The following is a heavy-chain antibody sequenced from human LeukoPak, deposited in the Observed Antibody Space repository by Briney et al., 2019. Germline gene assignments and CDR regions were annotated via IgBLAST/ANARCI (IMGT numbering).Heavy chain of an antibody. V-gene: IGHV4-4*02. Sequence: SGTLSLTCAVSGGSISSSNWWSWVRQPPGKGLEWIGEIHHSGSTNYNPSLKSRVTVSVDKSKNQFSLKLSSVTAADTAVYYCARGVSSGWSPQRDYWGQGTLVTVSS. CDR2: IHHSGST. CDR3: ARGVSSGWSPQRDY. D-gene: IGHD6-19*01. J-gene: IGHJ4*02. CDR1: GGSISSSNW.